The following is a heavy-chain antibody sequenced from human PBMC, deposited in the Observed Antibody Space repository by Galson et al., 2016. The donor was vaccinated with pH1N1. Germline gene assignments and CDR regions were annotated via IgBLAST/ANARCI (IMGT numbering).Heavy chain of an antibody. J-gene: IGHJ4*02. CDR3: ARVRSHEAMSGMLLY. D-gene: IGHD2-8*01. CDR1: GDSFSGYT. V-gene: IGHV1-69*02. CDR2: FIPMLNLA. Sequence: SVKVSCKASGDSFSGYTITWVRQAPGQGLEWVGRFIPMLNLANYAQKFQGRVAITADKSTTTVYMQLSSLRSEDTAVYFCARVRSHEAMSGMLLYWGQGTLVTVSS.